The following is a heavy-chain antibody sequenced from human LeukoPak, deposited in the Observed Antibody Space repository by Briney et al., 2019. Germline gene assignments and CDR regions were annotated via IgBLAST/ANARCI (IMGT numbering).Heavy chain of an antibody. D-gene: IGHD3-9*01. Sequence: PSETLSLTCTVSGGSISYYYWSWIRQPPGKGLEWIGYIYYSGSTNYGPSLRSRVTISVDTSKNQFSLKLNSVTAADTAVYYCARGRYYDILTGYYKGYWFDPWGQGTLVTVSS. J-gene: IGHJ5*02. CDR1: GGSISYYY. V-gene: IGHV4-59*12. CDR2: IYYSGST. CDR3: ARGRYYDILTGYYKGYWFDP.